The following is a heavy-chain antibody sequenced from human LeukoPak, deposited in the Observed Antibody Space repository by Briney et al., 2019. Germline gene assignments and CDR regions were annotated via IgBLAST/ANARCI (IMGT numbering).Heavy chain of an antibody. V-gene: IGHV4-30-2*01. CDR1: GGSISSGGYY. CDR3: ARETVTTYAFDI. D-gene: IGHD4-17*01. J-gene: IGHJ3*02. Sequence: TSETLSLTCTVSGGSISSGGYYWSWIRQPPGKGLEWIGYIYHSGSTYYNPSLKSRVTISVDRSKNQFSLKLSSVTAADTAVYYCARETVTTYAFDIWGQGTMVTVSS. CDR2: IYHSGST.